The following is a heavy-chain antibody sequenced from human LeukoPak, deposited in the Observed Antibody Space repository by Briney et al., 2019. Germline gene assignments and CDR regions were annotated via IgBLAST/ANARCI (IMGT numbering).Heavy chain of an antibody. CDR2: IQNDEIDK. V-gene: IGHV3-30*02. Sequence: GGSLRLSCAASGFTFSSYGMHWVRQAPGKGLEWVAFIQNDEIDKFYADSVKGRFTISRDNAKNSLYLQMNSLRAEDTAVYCCARDWRRSTVTNDWGQGTLVTVSS. CDR1: GFTFSSYG. D-gene: IGHD4-17*01. J-gene: IGHJ4*02. CDR3: ARDWRRSTVTND.